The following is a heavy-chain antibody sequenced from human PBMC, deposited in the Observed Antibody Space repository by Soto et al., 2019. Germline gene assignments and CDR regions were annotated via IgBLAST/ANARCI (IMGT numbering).Heavy chain of an antibody. CDR1: GGSFSGYY. CDR2: INHSGST. Sequence: QVQLQQWGAGLLKPSETLSLTCAVYGGSFSGYYWSWIRQPPGKGLEWIGEINHSGSTNYNPSLKSRLTISVDTSKNQFSLKLSSVTAADTAVYYCARGGGSYYVRWFDPWGQGTLVTVSS. J-gene: IGHJ5*02. CDR3: ARGGGSYYVRWFDP. V-gene: IGHV4-34*01. D-gene: IGHD1-26*01.